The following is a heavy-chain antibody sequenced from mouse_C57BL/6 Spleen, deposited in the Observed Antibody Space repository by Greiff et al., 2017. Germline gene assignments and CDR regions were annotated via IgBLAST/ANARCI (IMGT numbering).Heavy chain of an antibody. Sequence: VQLQQSGPELVKPGASVKISCKASGYSFTGYYMNWVKQSPEKSLEWIGEINPSTGGTTYNQKFKAKATLTVDKSSSTAYMQLKSLTSEDSAVYYCARNHYYYGSSYNYWGQGTTLTVSS. CDR3: ARNHYYYGSSYNY. D-gene: IGHD1-1*01. V-gene: IGHV1-42*01. CDR1: GYSFTGYY. J-gene: IGHJ2*01. CDR2: INPSTGGT.